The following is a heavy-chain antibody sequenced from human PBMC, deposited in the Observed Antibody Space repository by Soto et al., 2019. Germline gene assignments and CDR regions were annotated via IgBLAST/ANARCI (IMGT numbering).Heavy chain of an antibody. CDR2: INAGNGNT. V-gene: IGHV1-3*01. CDR3: AREITIFGVVRAGMDV. J-gene: IGHJ6*02. D-gene: IGHD3-3*01. CDR1: GYTFTSYA. Sequence: ASVKVSCKASGYTFTSYAMHWVRQAPGQRLEWMGWINAGNGNTKYSQKFQGRVTITRDTSASTAYMELSSLRSEDTAVYYCAREITIFGVVRAGMDVWGQGTTVTVSS.